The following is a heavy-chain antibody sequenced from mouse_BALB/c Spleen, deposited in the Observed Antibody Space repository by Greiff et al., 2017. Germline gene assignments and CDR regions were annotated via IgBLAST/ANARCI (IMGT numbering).Heavy chain of an antibody. Sequence: EVKLVESGPELVKPGASVKVSCKASGYAFTSYNMYWVKQSHGKSLEWIGYIDPYNGGTSYNQKFKGKATLTVDKSSSTAYMHLNSLTSEDSAVYYCASDRFAYWGQGTLVTVSA. V-gene: IGHV1S135*01. CDR1: GYAFTSYN. CDR3: ASDRFAY. J-gene: IGHJ3*01. CDR2: IDPYNGGT.